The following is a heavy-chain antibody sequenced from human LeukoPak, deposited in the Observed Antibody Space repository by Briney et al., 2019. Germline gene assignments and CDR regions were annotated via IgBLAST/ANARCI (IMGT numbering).Heavy chain of an antibody. V-gene: IGHV3-15*05. Sequence: GGSLRLSCAASGFTFSTYGMHWVRQAPGKGLEWVGRIKSKSDGGTTDYAAPVKGRFTISRDDSKNTLFLQINSLKIEDTAVYYCTTVTLRPVGLWGQGTLVTVSS. CDR3: TTVTLRPVGL. J-gene: IGHJ4*02. D-gene: IGHD3-10*01. CDR2: IKSKSDGGTT. CDR1: GFTFSTYG.